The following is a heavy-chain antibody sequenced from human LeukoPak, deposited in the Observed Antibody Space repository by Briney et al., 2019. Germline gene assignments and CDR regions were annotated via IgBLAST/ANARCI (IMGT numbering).Heavy chain of an antibody. J-gene: IGHJ4*02. CDR1: GFTFSGCA. D-gene: IGHD3-10*01. CDR2: VSVNGGTT. CDR3: AKELHGSGNYAFDY. V-gene: IGHV3-23*01. Sequence: GGSLRLSCAASGFTFSGCALSWVRRAPGKGLEWVSTVSVNGGTTYYADSVKGRFTISRDNSKNTLYLQMNSLRAEDTAVYFCAKELHGSGNYAFDYWGQGTLVTVSS.